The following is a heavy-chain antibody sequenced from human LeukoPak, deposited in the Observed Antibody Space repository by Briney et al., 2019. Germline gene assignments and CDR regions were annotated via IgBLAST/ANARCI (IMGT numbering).Heavy chain of an antibody. Sequence: GASVKVSCKASGYTFTSYYIHWVRQAPGQGLEWMGTINPSGGGASHAQKFQGRVTMTRDMSTTTVYMELSSLRSEDTAVYYCARDPGVPGYYYYYMDVWGKGTTLTVSS. D-gene: IGHD1-14*01. CDR1: GYTFTSYY. CDR2: INPSGGGA. V-gene: IGHV1-46*01. J-gene: IGHJ6*03. CDR3: ARDPGVPGYYYYYMDV.